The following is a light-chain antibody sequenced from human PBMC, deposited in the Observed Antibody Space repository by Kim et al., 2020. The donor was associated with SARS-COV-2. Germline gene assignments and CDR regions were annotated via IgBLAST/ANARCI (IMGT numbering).Light chain of an antibody. CDR3: QQYGSSPWT. Sequence: IVLTQSPGTLSLSPGERATLSCRASQSVTSSYLAWYQQKPGQAPRLLIYGASSRATGIPDRFSGSGSGTDFTLTISRLEPEDFAVYYCQQYGSSPWTFGQGTQVDIK. CDR2: GAS. J-gene: IGKJ1*01. CDR1: QSVTSSY. V-gene: IGKV3-20*01.